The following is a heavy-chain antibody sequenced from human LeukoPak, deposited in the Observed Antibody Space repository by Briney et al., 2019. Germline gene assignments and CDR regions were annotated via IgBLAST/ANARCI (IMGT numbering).Heavy chain of an antibody. CDR2: ISYDGSNK. V-gene: IGHV3-30*03. Sequence: GGSLRLSCAASRFTFSSYGMHWVRQAPGKGLEWVAVISYDGSNKYYADSVKGRFTISRDNSKNTLYLQMNSLRPEDTAVYYCARSNYSFDYWGQGTLVTVSS. J-gene: IGHJ4*02. CDR1: RFTFSSYG. CDR3: ARSNYSFDY.